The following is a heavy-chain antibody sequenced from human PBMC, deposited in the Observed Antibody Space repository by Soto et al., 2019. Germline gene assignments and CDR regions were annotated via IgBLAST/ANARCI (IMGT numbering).Heavy chain of an antibody. CDR3: AREGGYFDSSGSGVYHYHGVDV. CDR1: GGSISTYF. J-gene: IGHJ6*02. CDR2: IYTTGST. Sequence: NPSETLSLTCTVSGGSISTYFWSWIRQPAGGGLEWIGRIYTTGSTNYNPSLTSRVTMSLDTSRDQFSLKLSSVTAADTAVYYCAREGGYFDSSGSGVYHYHGVDVWGQGTTVTVSS. D-gene: IGHD3-22*01. V-gene: IGHV4-4*07.